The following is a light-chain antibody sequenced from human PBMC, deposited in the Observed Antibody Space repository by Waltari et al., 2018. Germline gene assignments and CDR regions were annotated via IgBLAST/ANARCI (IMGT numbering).Light chain of an antibody. CDR2: DVS. CDR1: SSDVGFSDS. Sequence: QSPLSQPASVSASFGQSITLSCTGTSSDVGFSDSVSWYQHHPGKAPKFIIYDVSKRPSGVPNRFSGSKYGKRASLTISGLQPDDEAVYYCCAFAVGDTYVFGSGTNVTV. V-gene: IGLV2-23*02. CDR3: CAFAVGDTYV. J-gene: IGLJ1*01.